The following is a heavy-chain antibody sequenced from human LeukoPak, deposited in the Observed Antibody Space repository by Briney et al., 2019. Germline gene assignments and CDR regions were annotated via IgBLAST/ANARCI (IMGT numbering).Heavy chain of an antibody. Sequence: SETLSLTCTVSGGSISSYYWSWIRQPPGKGLEWIGYIYYSGSTNYNPSLKSRVTISVDTSKNQFSLKLSSVTAADTAVYYCASHSSGYWADYWGQGTLVTVSS. V-gene: IGHV4-59*08. CDR2: IYYSGST. J-gene: IGHJ4*02. CDR1: GGSISSYY. CDR3: ASHSSGYWADY. D-gene: IGHD3-22*01.